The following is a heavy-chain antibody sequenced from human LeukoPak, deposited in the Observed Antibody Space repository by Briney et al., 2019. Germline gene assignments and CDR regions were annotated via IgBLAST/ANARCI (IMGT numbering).Heavy chain of an antibody. D-gene: IGHD2-21*01. J-gene: IGHJ4*02. CDR1: GFTFNIYG. CDR2: VGGGDDI. V-gene: IGHV3-23*01. CDR3: AKDATPRNRLWDHFDS. Sequence: GGSLRLSCVVSGFTFNIYGMSWVRHAPGKGLGWVSSVGGGDDIHYADSVKGRFTGYRDDAKNTVHLQMNSLRVEDTAIYFCAKDATPRNRLWDHFDSWGQGTLVSVSS.